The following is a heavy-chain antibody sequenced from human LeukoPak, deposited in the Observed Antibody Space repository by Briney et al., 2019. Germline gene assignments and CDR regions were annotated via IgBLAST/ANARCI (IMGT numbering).Heavy chain of an antibody. V-gene: IGHV3-30*18. CDR2: ISYDGSNK. Sequence: GGSLRLSCAASGFTFSSYGMHWVRQAPGKGLEWVAVISYDGSNKYYADSVKGRFTISRDNSKNTLYLQMNSLRAEDTAVYYCAKAGGGYSSGWGPLNYWGQGTLVTVSS. CDR3: AKAGGGYSSGWGPLNY. D-gene: IGHD6-19*01. CDR1: GFTFSSYG. J-gene: IGHJ4*02.